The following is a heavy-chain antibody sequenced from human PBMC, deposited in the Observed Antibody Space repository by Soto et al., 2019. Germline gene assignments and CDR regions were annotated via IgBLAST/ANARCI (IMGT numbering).Heavy chain of an antibody. V-gene: IGHV1-2*04. CDR2: INPNSGGT. Sequence: ASVKVSCKASGYTFTGYYMHWVRQAPGQGLEWMGWINPNSGGTNYAQKFQGWVTMTRDTSISTAYMELSRLRSDDTAVYYCARALFGDCSSTSCFPFGYWGQRTLVTVSS. J-gene: IGHJ4*02. CDR3: ARALFGDCSSTSCFPFGY. D-gene: IGHD2-2*03. CDR1: GYTFTGYY.